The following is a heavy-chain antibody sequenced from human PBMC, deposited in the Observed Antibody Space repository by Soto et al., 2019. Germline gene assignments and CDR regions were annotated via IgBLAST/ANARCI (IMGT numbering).Heavy chain of an antibody. V-gene: IGHV4-4*07. CDR1: GGSINTFY. J-gene: IGHJ5*01. Sequence: PSETLSLTCTVSGGSINTFYWSWVRQPAGKGLEWIGRIFSSGSTSFNPSLESRVAMSVDTSNNQFSLRLSSVTAADTAVYYCVRHRGLYYLDGRAYHNNWFDSWGQGILVTVSS. CDR3: VRHRGLYYLDGRAYHNNWFDS. CDR2: IFSSGST. D-gene: IGHD3-22*01.